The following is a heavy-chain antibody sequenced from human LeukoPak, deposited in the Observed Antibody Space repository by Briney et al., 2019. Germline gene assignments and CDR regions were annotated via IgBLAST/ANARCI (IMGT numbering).Heavy chain of an antibody. CDR1: GYTFTGYY. D-gene: IGHD6-19*01. CDR2: INPNSGGT. CDR3: ARDLYQWLPSTRPRDYYYYMDV. J-gene: IGHJ6*03. V-gene: IGHV1-2*02. Sequence: VSETVSHKASGYTFTGYYIHWVRQAPGQGLEYMGWINPNSGGTNYAQKFQGRVTSTTATLTCTAYMELSRLRSDDTAVYYCARDLYQWLPSTRPRDYYYYMDVWGEGTTVSVSS.